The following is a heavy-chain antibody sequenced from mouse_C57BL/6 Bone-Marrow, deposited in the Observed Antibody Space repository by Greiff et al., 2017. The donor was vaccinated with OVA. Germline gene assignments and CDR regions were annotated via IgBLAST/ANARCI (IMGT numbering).Heavy chain of an antibody. D-gene: IGHD1-1*01. CDR3: TPYYYGSSGWYFDV. Sequence: EVKLQESGAELVRPGASVKLSCTASGFNIKDDYMHWVKQRPEQGLEWIGWIDPENGDTEYASKFQGKATITADTSSNTAYLQLSSLTSEDTAVYYCTPYYYGSSGWYFDVWGTGTTVTVSS. CDR2: IDPENGDT. V-gene: IGHV14-4*01. CDR1: GFNIKDDY. J-gene: IGHJ1*03.